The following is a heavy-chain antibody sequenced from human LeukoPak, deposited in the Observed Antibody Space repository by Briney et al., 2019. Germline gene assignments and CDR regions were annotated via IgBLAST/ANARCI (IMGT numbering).Heavy chain of an antibody. Sequence: SETLSLTCAVYGGSFSGYYWSWIRQPPGKGLEWIGEINHSGSTNYNPSLKSRVTISVDTSKNQFSLKLSSVTAADTAVYYCARGAIAAAGTFDYWGQGTLVTVPS. V-gene: IGHV4-34*01. CDR2: INHSGST. J-gene: IGHJ4*02. D-gene: IGHD6-13*01. CDR3: ARGAIAAAGTFDY. CDR1: GGSFSGYY.